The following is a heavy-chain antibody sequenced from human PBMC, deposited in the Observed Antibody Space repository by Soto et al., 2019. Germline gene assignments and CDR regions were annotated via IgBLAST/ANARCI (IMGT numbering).Heavy chain of an antibody. CDR3: AKDSWYFDL. Sequence: GGSLRLSCEASGFVFTNFWMHWVRHVPGKGLVWVARIDTSGHSTNYAESVKGRFTISRDNAKNTVSLQMNSLRVEDTGVYYCAKDSWYFDLWSQGSQVTVSS. D-gene: IGHD6-13*01. V-gene: IGHV3-74*01. CDR1: GFVFTNFW. CDR2: IDTSGHST. J-gene: IGHJ4*02.